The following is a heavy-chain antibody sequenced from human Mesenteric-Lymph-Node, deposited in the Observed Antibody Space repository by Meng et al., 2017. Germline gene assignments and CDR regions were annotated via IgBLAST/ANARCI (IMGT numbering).Heavy chain of an antibody. J-gene: IGHJ4*02. CDR1: GVSISSGGYY. CDR3: ARVNTYYYDSSGYVDY. Sequence: SETLSLTCTVSGVSISSGGYYWSWIRQPPGKGLEWIGYIYYSGSTNYNPSLKSRVTISVDTSKNQFSLKLSSVTAADTAVYYCARVNTYYYDSSGYVDYWGQGTLVTVSS. CDR2: IYYSGST. V-gene: IGHV4-61*08. D-gene: IGHD3-22*01.